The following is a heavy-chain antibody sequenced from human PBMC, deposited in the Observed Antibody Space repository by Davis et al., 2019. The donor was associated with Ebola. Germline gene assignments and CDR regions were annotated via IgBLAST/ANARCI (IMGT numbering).Heavy chain of an antibody. CDR2: IYPGDSST. Sequence: GESLKISCQASGFSFISYWIGWVRQMPGKGLEWMCIIYPGDSSTKYSPSWQGRVTISADTSLTTAYLRWNSLRASDTAMYFCARVLSPHFDYWGQGALVTVSS. CDR1: GFSFISYW. J-gene: IGHJ4*02. V-gene: IGHV5-51*01. CDR3: ARVLSPHFDY. D-gene: IGHD2-15*01.